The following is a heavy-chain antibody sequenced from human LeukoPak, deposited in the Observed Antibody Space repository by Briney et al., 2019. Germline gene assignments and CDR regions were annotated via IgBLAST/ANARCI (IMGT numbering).Heavy chain of an antibody. CDR3: ARDRRGYYGTFYMDV. D-gene: IGHD3-10*01. CDR2: IKQDGSEK. V-gene: IGHV3-7*01. CDR1: GFTFSSSW. J-gene: IGHJ6*03. Sequence: GGSLRLSCAASGFTFSSSWMTWVRQAPGKGLEWVATIKQDGSEKYYVDSVKGRFTISRDNAKNSLYLQMNSLRAEDTAVYYCARDRRGYYGTFYMDVWGKGTTVTISS.